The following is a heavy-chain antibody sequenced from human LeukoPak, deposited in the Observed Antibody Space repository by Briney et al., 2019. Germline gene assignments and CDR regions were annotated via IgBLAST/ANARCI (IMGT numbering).Heavy chain of an antibody. CDR2: ISGSGGTA. CDR1: GFTFITYS. J-gene: IGHJ4*02. CDR3: AKKGYYDGSGYYMYYFDH. V-gene: IGHV3-23*01. Sequence: GGSLRLSCAASGFTFITYSMDWVRQAPGKGLEWVSAISGSGGTAYYADSVKGRFTISRDNSKNTLYLQMNSLRAEDTAVYYCAKKGYYDGSGYYMYYFDHWGQGTLVTVSS. D-gene: IGHD3-22*01.